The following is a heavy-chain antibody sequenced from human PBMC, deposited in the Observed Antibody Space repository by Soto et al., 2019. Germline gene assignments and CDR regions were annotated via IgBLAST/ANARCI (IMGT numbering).Heavy chain of an antibody. CDR1: GFSLSADGVA. D-gene: IGHD2-2*01. J-gene: IGHJ3*01. V-gene: IGHV2-5*02. Sequence: ITLKESGPTLVKPTQSLTLTCTFSGFSLSADGVAVGWIRQPPGKALEWLALIYWDDDTRYRPSLKSRLTITKXTXKXNVVLTMINLDPVDTATYYCAHAYGGTSWPNDAFDVWGQGTVVTVSS. CDR3: AHAYGGTSWPNDAFDV. CDR2: IYWDDDT.